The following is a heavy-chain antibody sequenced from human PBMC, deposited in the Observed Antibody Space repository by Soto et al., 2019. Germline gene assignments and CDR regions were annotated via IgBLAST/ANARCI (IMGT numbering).Heavy chain of an antibody. CDR2: IYYSGST. CDR3: ASGEAVAGSFDY. J-gene: IGHJ4*02. V-gene: IGHV4-59*01. Sequence: TLSLTCTVSGGSTSSYYWSWIRQPPGKGLEWIGYIYYSGSTNYNPSLKTRVTISVDTSKNQFSLRLSSVTAADTAVYYCASGEAVAGSFDYWGQGTLVTVSS. D-gene: IGHD6-19*01. CDR1: GGSTSSYY.